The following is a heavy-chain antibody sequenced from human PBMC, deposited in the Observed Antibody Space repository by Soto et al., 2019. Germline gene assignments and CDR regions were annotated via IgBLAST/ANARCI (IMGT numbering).Heavy chain of an antibody. J-gene: IGHJ6*03. D-gene: IGHD2-2*01. CDR2: IYYSGST. V-gene: IGHV4-39*01. Sequence: SETLSLTCTVSGGSISSSSYYWGWIRQPPGKGLEWIGSIYYSGSTYYNPSLKSRVTISVGTSKNQFSLKLSSVTAADTAVYYCAKKSPGGYCSSTSCRHYYYYYYMDVWGKGTTVTVSS. CDR1: GGSISSSSYY. CDR3: AKKSPGGYCSSTSCRHYYYYYYMDV.